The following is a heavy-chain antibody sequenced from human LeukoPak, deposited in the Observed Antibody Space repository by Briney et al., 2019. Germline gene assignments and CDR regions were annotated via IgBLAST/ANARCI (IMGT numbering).Heavy chain of an antibody. J-gene: IGHJ4*02. D-gene: IGHD2-21*02. CDR2: INYSGTT. CDR3: ASLVVVVVTASEIDY. CDR1: GDSISGYY. Sequence: SETLSLTCTVSGDSISGYYWSWIRQPPGKGLVWIGYINYSGTTYYNPSLKSRVTISGDTSKNQFSLKLRSVTAADTAVYYCASLVVVVVTASEIDYWGQGTLVTVSS. V-gene: IGHV4-59*04.